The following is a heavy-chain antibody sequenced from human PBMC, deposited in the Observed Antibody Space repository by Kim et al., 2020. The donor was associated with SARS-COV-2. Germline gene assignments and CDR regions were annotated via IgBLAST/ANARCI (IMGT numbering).Heavy chain of an antibody. D-gene: IGHD3-22*01. J-gene: IGHJ3*02. CDR2: IIPIFGTA. CDR1: GGTFSSYA. V-gene: IGHV1-69*13. CDR3: ARVSMVITGAFDI. Sequence: SVKVSCKASGGTFSSYAISWVQQAPGQGLEWMGGIIPIFGTANYAQKFQGRVTITADEYTSTAYMELSSLRSEDTAVYYCARVSMVITGAFDIWGQGTMVTVSS.